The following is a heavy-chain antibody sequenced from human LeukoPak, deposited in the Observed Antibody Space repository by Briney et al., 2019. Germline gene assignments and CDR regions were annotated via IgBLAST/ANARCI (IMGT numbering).Heavy chain of an antibody. Sequence: PGGSLRLSCAASGFIFSDYSMNWVRQDPGKGPEWISYIGISSGRTMYADSVKGRFTISRDTAKKSLYLQMNSLRVEDTAVYYCARDYRYAFDNWGQGTLVTVSS. V-gene: IGHV3-48*04. CDR2: IGISSGRT. D-gene: IGHD5-12*01. J-gene: IGHJ4*02. CDR1: GFIFSDYS. CDR3: ARDYRYAFDN.